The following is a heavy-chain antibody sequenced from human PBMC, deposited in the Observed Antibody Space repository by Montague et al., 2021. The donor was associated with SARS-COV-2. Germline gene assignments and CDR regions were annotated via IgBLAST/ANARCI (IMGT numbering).Heavy chain of an antibody. CDR2: INWNGGST. CDR1: GITFGDYG. Sequence: SLRLSCAASGITFGDYGISWVRQAPGKGLEWVPGINWNGGSTGYADSVKGRFTISRDNAKNSLYLQMNSLRAEDTALYYCARGRYNSWGQGTLVTVSS. CDR3: ARGRYNS. J-gene: IGHJ4*02. V-gene: IGHV3-20*04. D-gene: IGHD5-24*01.